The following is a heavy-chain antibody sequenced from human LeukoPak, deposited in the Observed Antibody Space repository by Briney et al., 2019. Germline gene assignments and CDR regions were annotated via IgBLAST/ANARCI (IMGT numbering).Heavy chain of an antibody. V-gene: IGHV3-23*01. CDR1: GFTFSSYA. CDR3: AKDRWAYYDSSGYYYVY. Sequence: GGSLRLSCAASGFTFSSYAMSWVRQAPGKGLEWVSAISGSGGSTYYADSVKGRFTISRDNSKNTLYLQMNSLRAEDTAVYYCAKDRWAYYDSSGYYYVYWGQGTLVTVSP. D-gene: IGHD3-22*01. CDR2: ISGSGGST. J-gene: IGHJ4*02.